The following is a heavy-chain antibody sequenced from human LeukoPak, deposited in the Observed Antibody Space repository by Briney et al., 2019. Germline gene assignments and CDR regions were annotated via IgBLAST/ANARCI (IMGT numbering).Heavy chain of an antibody. J-gene: IGHJ4*02. Sequence: SGGSLRLSCAASGFTFSSYAMSWVRQAPGKGLEWVSAISGSGGSTYYADSVKGRFTISRDNSKNTLYLQMNSLRAEDTAVYYCARNAVQFDYYDSSGYYYVNGYFDYWGQGTLVTVSS. D-gene: IGHD3-22*01. CDR1: GFTFSSYA. V-gene: IGHV3-23*01. CDR3: ARNAVQFDYYDSSGYYYVNGYFDY. CDR2: ISGSGGST.